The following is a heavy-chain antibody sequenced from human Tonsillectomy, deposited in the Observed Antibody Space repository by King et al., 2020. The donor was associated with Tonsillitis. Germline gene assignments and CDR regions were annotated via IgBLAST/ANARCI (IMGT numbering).Heavy chain of an antibody. D-gene: IGHD2-21*01. CDR1: GFTFTRYA. V-gene: IGHV3-23*04. CDR2: VGGSGGST. CDR3: AKSALAIPFYMDV. Sequence: VQLVESGGGLVQRGGSRRLSCAASGFTFTRYAMNWVRQAPGKGLEWVSAVGGSGGSTYYADSVKGRFTVSRDNSKNTLYLQINTLRAEDTAVYYCAKSALAIPFYMDVWGKGTTVTVSS. J-gene: IGHJ6*03.